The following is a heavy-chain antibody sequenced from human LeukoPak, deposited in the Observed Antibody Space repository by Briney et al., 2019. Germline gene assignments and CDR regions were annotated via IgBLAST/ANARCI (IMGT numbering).Heavy chain of an antibody. V-gene: IGHV3-64D*06. J-gene: IGHJ4*02. CDR3: ASPYSGYDYNFDH. D-gene: IGHD5-12*01. CDR1: GFTFSSYA. Sequence: GGSLRLSCSASGFTFSSYAMHWVRQAPGKGLEYVSSISSNGGSTYYADSAKGRFTISRDNSKNTLFLQMSSLRTEDTAVYYCASPYSGYDYNFDHWGQGTLVTVSS. CDR2: ISSNGGST.